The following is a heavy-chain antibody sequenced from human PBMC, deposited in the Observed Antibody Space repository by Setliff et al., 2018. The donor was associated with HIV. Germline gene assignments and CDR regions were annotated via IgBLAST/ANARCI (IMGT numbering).Heavy chain of an antibody. CDR3: AKQGYSDSLYAFDV. J-gene: IGHJ3*01. CDR2: IHPNTGST. D-gene: IGHD1-26*01. Sequence: ASVKVSCKASTYTFSSYVINWVRQAPGQGLELMGRIHPNTGSTNYLQEFQGRVTITRDTSMSTVYMALTGLTSDDTAVYYCAKQGYSDSLYAFDVWGQGTMVTVS. CDR1: TYTFSSYV. V-gene: IGHV1-2*06.